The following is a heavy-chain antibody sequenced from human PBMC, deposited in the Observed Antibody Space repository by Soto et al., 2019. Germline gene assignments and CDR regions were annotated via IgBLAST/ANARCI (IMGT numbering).Heavy chain of an antibody. CDR1: GFTLSSYA. CDR2: ISGSGGST. CDR3: AKPHFGSYYVHDY. Sequence: LRLSCAASGFTLSSYAMSWVRQAPGKGLEWVSAISGSGGSTYYADSVKGRFTISRDNSKNTLYLQMNSLRAEDTAVYYCAKPHFGSYYVHDYWGQGTLVTVSS. D-gene: IGHD1-26*01. J-gene: IGHJ4*02. V-gene: IGHV3-23*01.